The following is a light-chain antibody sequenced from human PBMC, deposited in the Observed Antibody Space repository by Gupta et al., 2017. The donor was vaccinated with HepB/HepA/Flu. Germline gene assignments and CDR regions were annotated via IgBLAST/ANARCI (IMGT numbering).Light chain of an antibody. J-gene: IGKJ1*01. V-gene: IGKV3-15*01. CDR2: GAS. CDR1: ESVGRN. Sequence: EVVMTQSPATLSVSPGERVTLSCRASESVGRNLAWYQQKPGQAPRLLIFGASTSATGFPSRFSGSGSGTEFTLTIISRQSEEFAIYYCHRENSWGQAFGQGNKVEIK. CDR3: HRENSWGQA.